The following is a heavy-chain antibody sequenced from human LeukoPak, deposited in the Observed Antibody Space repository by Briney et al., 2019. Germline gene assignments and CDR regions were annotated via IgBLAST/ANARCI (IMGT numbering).Heavy chain of an antibody. J-gene: IGHJ3*02. CDR3: AKGFIAAAGTDDAFDI. D-gene: IGHD6-13*01. CDR2: ISWDGGST. Sequence: GGSLRLSCAASGFTFDDYAMHWVRQAPGKGLEWVSLISWDGGSTYYADSVKGRFTISRDNSKNSLYLQMNSLRAEDTALYYCAKGFIAAAGTDDAFDIWGQGTMVTVSS. V-gene: IGHV3-43D*03. CDR1: GFTFDDYA.